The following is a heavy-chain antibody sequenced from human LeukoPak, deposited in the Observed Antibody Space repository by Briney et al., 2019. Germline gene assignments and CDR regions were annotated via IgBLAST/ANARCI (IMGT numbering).Heavy chain of an antibody. J-gene: IGHJ4*02. CDR1: GYTFTSYD. Sequence: ASVKVSCKASGYTFTSYDINWVRQATGQGLEWMGWMNPNSGNTGYAQKFQGRVTMTRNTSISTAYMELSSLTSEDTAVYYCARAVLSYGSGSYFVDYWGQGTLVTVSS. D-gene: IGHD3-10*01. CDR2: MNPNSGNT. CDR3: ARAVLSYGSGSYFVDY. V-gene: IGHV1-8*01.